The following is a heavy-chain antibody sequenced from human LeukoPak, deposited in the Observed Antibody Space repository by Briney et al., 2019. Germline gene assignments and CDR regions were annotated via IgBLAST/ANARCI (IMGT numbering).Heavy chain of an antibody. Sequence: GGSLRLSCTVSGFTVSSNSMSWVRQAPGKGLEWVSFIYSDNTHYSDSVKGRFTISRDNSKNTLYLQMNSLRAEDTAVYCCARRAGAYSHPYDYWGQGTLSPSP. V-gene: IGHV3-53*01. CDR2: IYSDNT. J-gene: IGHJ4*02. CDR3: ARRAGAYSHPYDY. D-gene: IGHD4/OR15-4a*01. CDR1: GFTVSSNS.